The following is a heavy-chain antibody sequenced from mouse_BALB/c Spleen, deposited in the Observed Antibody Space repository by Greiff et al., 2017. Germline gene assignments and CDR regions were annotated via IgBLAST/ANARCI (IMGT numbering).Heavy chain of an antibody. V-gene: IGHV5-6-5*01. CDR2: ISSGGST. Sequence: EVHLVESGGGLVKPGGSLKLSCAASGFTFSSYAMSWVRQTPEKRLEWVASISSGGSTYYPDSVKGRFTISRDNARNILYLQMSSLRSEDTAMYYCARREGSWYFDVWGAGTTVTVSS. CDR3: ARREGSWYFDV. J-gene: IGHJ1*01. CDR1: GFTFSSYA.